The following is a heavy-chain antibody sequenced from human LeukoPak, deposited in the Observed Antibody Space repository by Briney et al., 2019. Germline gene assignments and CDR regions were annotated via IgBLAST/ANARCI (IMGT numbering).Heavy chain of an antibody. CDR2: INPNSGGT. J-gene: IGHJ4*02. Sequence: GASVKVSCKASGYTFTGYYMHWVRQAPGRGLEWMGRINPNSGGTNYAQKFQGRVTMTRDTSISTAYMELSRLRSDDTAVYYCASRVSFSGGSCYDYWGQGTLVTVSS. CDR3: ASRVSFSGGSCYDY. D-gene: IGHD2-15*01. V-gene: IGHV1-2*06. CDR1: GYTFTGYY.